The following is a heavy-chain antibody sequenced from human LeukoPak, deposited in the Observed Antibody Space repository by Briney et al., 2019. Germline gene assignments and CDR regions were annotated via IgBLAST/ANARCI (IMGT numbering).Heavy chain of an antibody. CDR1: GGTFSSYT. V-gene: IGHV1-69*02. CDR3: ARALGTGPFDY. CDR2: IIPILGIA. D-gene: IGHD1-26*01. Sequence: ASVTVSCKASGGTFSSYTISWVRQAPGQGREWMGRIIPILGIANYAQKFQGRVTITADKSTSTAYMELSSLRSEDTAVYYCARALGTGPFDYWGQGTLVTVSS. J-gene: IGHJ4*02.